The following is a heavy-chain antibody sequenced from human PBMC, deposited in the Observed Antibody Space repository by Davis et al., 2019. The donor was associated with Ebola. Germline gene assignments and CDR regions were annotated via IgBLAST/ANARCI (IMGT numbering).Heavy chain of an antibody. J-gene: IGHJ4*02. Sequence: GESLKISCAASEFTFSSYAMHWVRQAPGKGLEWVAVISYDGSNKYYADSVKCRFTISRDNAKNSLYLQMNSLRAEDTAVYYCARGTWELLKRPFDYWGQGTLVTVSS. CDR3: ARGTWELLKRPFDY. CDR1: EFTFSSYA. CDR2: ISYDGSNK. D-gene: IGHD1-26*01. V-gene: IGHV3-30*04.